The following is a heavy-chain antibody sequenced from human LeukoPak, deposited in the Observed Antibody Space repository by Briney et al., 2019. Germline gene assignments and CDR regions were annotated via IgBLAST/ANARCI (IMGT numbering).Heavy chain of an antibody. Sequence: GGSLRLSCAASGFTFSSYGMHWVRQAPGKGLEWVAVIWYDGSNKYYADSVKGRFTISRDNSKNTLYLQMNSLRAEDTAVYYCAREVQLERLKGPYGMDVWGQGTTVTVSS. CDR1: GFTFSSYG. CDR2: IWYDGSNK. V-gene: IGHV3-33*01. CDR3: AREVQLERLKGPYGMDV. D-gene: IGHD1-1*01. J-gene: IGHJ6*02.